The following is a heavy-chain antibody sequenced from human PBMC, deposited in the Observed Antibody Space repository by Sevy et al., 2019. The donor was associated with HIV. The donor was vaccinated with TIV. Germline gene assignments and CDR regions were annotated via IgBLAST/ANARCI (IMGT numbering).Heavy chain of an antibody. CDR3: VKEAAPHRNIRFCFGENCFYNWFDM. CDR2: ISHDGMNE. D-gene: IGHD2-21*02. J-gene: IGHJ5*02. Sequence: GGSLRLSCTASEFTFSDYVMHWVRQTPGKGLEWGAIISHDGMNEDYAESVKGRFAISRDKSRNTLYLQMNRLRPDDTAIYVWVKEAAPHRNIRFCFGENCFYNWFDMWGQGFLVTVSS. V-gene: IGHV3-30*09. CDR1: EFTFSDYV.